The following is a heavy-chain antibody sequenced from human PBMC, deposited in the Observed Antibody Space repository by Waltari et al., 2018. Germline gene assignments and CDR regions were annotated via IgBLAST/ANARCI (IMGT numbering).Heavy chain of an antibody. J-gene: IGHJ2*01. D-gene: IGHD3-16*01. V-gene: IGHV3-7*01. CDR3: ASNVPAWDWYFDL. Sequence: EVQLVESGGGLVQPGGSLRLSCAAPGFPFSRFWLSWVRQAPGNGREWVDNIKQDGSEKYYVDSVKGRFTISRDNAKNSLYLQMNSLRAEDTAVYYCASNVPAWDWYFDLWGRGTLVTVSS. CDR2: IKQDGSEK. CDR1: GFPFSRFW.